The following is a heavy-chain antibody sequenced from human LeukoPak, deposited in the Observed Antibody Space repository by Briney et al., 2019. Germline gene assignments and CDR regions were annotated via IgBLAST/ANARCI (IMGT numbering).Heavy chain of an antibody. V-gene: IGHV6-1*01. CDR2: TYYKFKWYN. J-gene: IGHJ6*02. Sequence: SQTISLPCVISGDRVSSNSAARNWLRQSPSRGHEWQGRTYYKFKWYNDYAVSVKSLITINPDTSKNQFSLQLNSVTPEDTAVYYCARVGDYYGSGSYQPFGYYGMGVWGQGTTVTVSS. D-gene: IGHD3-10*01. CDR3: ARVGDYYGSGSYQPFGYYGMGV. CDR1: GDRVSSNSAA.